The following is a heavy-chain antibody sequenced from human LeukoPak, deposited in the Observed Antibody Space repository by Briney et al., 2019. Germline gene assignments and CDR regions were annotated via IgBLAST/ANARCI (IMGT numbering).Heavy chain of an antibody. D-gene: IGHD3-3*01. Sequence: GGSLRLSCAASGFPFSSYAMSWVRQAPGKGLEWVSAISGSGGSTYYADSVKGRFTISRDNSKNTLYLQMNSLRAEDTAVYYCAKVWYFWSGYRSDYWGQGTLVTVSS. J-gene: IGHJ4*02. CDR2: ISGSGGST. CDR3: AKVWYFWSGYRSDY. V-gene: IGHV3-23*01. CDR1: GFPFSSYA.